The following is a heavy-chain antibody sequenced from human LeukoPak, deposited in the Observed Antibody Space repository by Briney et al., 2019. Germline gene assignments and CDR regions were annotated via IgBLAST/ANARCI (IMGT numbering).Heavy chain of an antibody. V-gene: IGHV4-59*01. CDR3: AMYNWNENWFDP. Sequence: SETLSLTCTVSGGSISSYYWSWIRQPPGKRLEWIGYIYYSGSTNYNPSLKSRVTISVDTSKNQFSLKLSSVTAADTAVYYCAMYNWNENWFDPWGQGTLVTVSS. J-gene: IGHJ5*02. CDR2: IYYSGST. D-gene: IGHD1-1*01. CDR1: GGSISSYY.